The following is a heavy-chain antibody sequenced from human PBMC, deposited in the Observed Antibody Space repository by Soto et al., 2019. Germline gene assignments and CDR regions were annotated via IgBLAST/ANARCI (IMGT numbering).Heavy chain of an antibody. CDR1: GGSISSSSYY. V-gene: IGHV4-39*07. D-gene: IGHD3-22*01. CDR2: IYYSGST. CDR3: ARADYYDSSDAYYYYMDV. J-gene: IGHJ6*03. Sequence: SETLSLTCTVSGGSISSSSYYWGWIRQPPGKGLEWIGSIYYSGSTYYNPSLQSRVTISVDTSKNQFSLKLSSVTAADTAVYYCARADYYDSSDAYYYYMDVWGKGTTVTVSS.